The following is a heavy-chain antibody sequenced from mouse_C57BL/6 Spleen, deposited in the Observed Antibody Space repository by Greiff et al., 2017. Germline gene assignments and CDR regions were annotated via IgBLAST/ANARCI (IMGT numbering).Heavy chain of an antibody. CDR1: GYTFTDYN. CDR2: INPNNGGT. CDR3: ARSDGYYVSYWYFDV. Sequence: VQLQQSGPELVKPGASVKMSCKASGYTFTDYNMHWVKQSHGKSLEWIGYINPNNGGTSYNQKFMGKATLTVNKSSSTAYMVLRSLTSEDSAVYYCARSDGYYVSYWYFDVWGTGTTVTVSS. J-gene: IGHJ1*03. D-gene: IGHD2-3*01. V-gene: IGHV1-22*01.